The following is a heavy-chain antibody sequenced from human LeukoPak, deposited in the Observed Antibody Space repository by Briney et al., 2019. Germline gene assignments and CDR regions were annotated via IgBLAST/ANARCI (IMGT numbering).Heavy chain of an antibody. Sequence: SETLSLTCTVSGGSISSYYWSWIRQPPGKGLEWIGYIYYSGSTNYNPSLKSRVTISVDTSKNQFSLKLSSVTAADTAVYYCAGRYYYGSGSPDYWGQGTLVTVAS. V-gene: IGHV4-59*08. CDR2: IYYSGST. CDR3: AGRYYYGSGSPDY. J-gene: IGHJ4*02. CDR1: GGSISSYY. D-gene: IGHD3-10*01.